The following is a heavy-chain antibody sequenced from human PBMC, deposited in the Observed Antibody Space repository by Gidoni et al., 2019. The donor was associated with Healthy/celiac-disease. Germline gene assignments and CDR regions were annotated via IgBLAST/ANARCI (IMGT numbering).Heavy chain of an antibody. Sequence: VQLVQSVAEVTKPGASVKVSCKASGSTFTSYDINWVRQATGQGLEWMGWMKPNSGNTGYAQKVQGRVTMTRNTSISTAYMELSSLRSEDTAVYYCARFRTRRAEFDYWGQGTLVTVSS. CDR3: ARFRTRRAEFDY. J-gene: IGHJ4*02. D-gene: IGHD6-13*01. CDR1: GSTFTSYD. CDR2: MKPNSGNT. V-gene: IGHV1-8*01.